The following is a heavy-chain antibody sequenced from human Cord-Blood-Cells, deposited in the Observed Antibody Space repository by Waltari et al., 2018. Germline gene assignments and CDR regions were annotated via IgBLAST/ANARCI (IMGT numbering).Heavy chain of an antibody. J-gene: IGHJ6*03. V-gene: IGHV1-8*03. CDR3: ASSLTNPFYYYMDV. D-gene: IGHD4-4*01. CDR2: MNPYSGNT. CDR1: GYTFTSYD. Sequence: QVQLVQSGAEVKKPGASVKVSCKASGYTFTSYDINWVRQATGQGLEWMGWMNPYSGNTGYAQKFQGRVTITRNTSISTAYMELSSLRSEDTSVYYCASSLTNPFYYYMDVWGKGTTVTVSS.